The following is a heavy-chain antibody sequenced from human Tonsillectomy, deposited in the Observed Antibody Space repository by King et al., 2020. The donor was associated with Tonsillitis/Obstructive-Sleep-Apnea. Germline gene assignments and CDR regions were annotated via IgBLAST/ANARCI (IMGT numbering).Heavy chain of an antibody. CDR1: GVTFSSYA. D-gene: IGHD3-16*02. V-gene: IGHV3-23*04. Sequence: VQLVESGGGLVQPGGSLRLSCAASGVTFSSYAMHWVRQAPGKGLEWVSTISAGGGGTYYPDSVKGRFTISRDNSKNTLYLQMNSLRAEATAVFYCAKGIDDAFDVWGQGTMVTVSS. J-gene: IGHJ3*01. CDR3: AKGIDDAFDV. CDR2: ISAGGGGT.